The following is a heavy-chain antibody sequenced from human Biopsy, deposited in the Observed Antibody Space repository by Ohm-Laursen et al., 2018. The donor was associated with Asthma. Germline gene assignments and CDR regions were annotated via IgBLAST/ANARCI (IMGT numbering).Heavy chain of an antibody. J-gene: IGHJ3*01. CDR3: ARTYYDFLTGQVNDTFAL. CDR2: INAGDGNT. Sequence: SVKVSCKASGYTFIHFAIHWVRQAPRQRLEWMGWINAGDGNTKYSQKFLGRVTITRDTSASTAYMDLRSLRSEDTAMYYCARTYYDFLTGQVNDTFALWGQGTMVTVSS. D-gene: IGHD3-9*01. CDR1: GYTFIHFA. V-gene: IGHV1-3*01.